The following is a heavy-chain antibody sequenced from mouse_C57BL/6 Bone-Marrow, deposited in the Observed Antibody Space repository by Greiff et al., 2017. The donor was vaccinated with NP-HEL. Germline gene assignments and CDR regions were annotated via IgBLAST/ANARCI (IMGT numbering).Heavy chain of an antibody. V-gene: IGHV14-2*01. CDR3: ASPYYYGSSYASAY. J-gene: IGHJ3*01. Sequence: EVQLQQSGAELVKPGASVKLSCTASGFNIKDYYMHWVKQRTEQGLEWIGRIDPEDGETKYAPKFQGKATITADTSSNTAYLQLSSLTSEDTAVYYCASPYYYGSSYASAYWGQGTLVTVSA. CDR2: IDPEDGET. D-gene: IGHD1-1*01. CDR1: GFNIKDYY.